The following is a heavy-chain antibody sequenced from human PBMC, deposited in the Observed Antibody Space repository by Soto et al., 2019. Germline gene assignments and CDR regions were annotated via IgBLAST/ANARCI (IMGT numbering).Heavy chain of an antibody. CDR1: GGTLGSYA. CDR3: VPLQPSTIRGRPGMDV. V-gene: IGHV1-69*01. J-gene: IGHJ6*02. Sequence: QVQLLQSGAEVRKPGFSVKVSCKASGGTLGSYAITWVRQAPGQGFEWMGGFIPIFGITNYAQRFEDRLTITADESTSTVYMELSSLTYDDTAVYYCVPLQPSTIRGRPGMDVWGQGTTITVSS. CDR2: FIPIFGIT. D-gene: IGHD4-4*01.